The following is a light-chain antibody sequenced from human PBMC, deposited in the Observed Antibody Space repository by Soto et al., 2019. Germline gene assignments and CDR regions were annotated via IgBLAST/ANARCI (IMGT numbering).Light chain of an antibody. CDR1: SGDVGGYYY. Sequence: QSVLTQPASVSGPPGQSITISCTGTSGDVGGYYYVSWYQQLPGKAPKLMISEVSNRPSGVSNRFSGSKSGNTASLTISGLQAEDEADYYCSSYTAGGTIFGTGTKVTVL. V-gene: IGLV2-14*01. CDR3: SSYTAGGTI. J-gene: IGLJ1*01. CDR2: EVS.